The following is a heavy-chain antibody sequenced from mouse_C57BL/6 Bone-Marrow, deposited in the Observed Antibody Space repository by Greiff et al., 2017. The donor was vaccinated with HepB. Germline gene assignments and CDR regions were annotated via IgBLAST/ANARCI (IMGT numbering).Heavy chain of an antibody. CDR2: IYPGSGNT. J-gene: IGHJ3*01. CDR1: GYTFTDYY. D-gene: IGHD2-5*01. V-gene: IGHV1-76*01. Sequence: QVQLKESGAELVRPGASVKLSCKASGYTFTDYYINWVKQRPGQGLEWIARIYPGSGNTSYNEKFKGKATLTAEKSSSTASMQLSSLTSEDSAVYFCARVAYYSNYFAWFAYWGQGTLVTVSA. CDR3: ARVAYYSNYFAWFAY.